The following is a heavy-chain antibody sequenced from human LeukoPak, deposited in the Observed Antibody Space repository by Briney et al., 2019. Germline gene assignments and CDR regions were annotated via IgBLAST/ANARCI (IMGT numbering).Heavy chain of an antibody. CDR3: AKDRSYYYYYMDV. CDR2: ISWNSGSI. Sequence: GRSLRLSCAASGFTFDDYAMHWVRQAPGKGLEWVSGISWNSGSIGYADSVKGRFTISRDNDKNSLYLQMNRLRAEDTALYCCAKDRSYYYYYMDVWGKGTTVTISS. V-gene: IGHV3-9*01. J-gene: IGHJ6*03. CDR1: GFTFDDYA.